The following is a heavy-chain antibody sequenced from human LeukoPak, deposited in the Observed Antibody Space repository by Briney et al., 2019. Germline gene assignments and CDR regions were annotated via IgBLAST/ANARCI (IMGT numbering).Heavy chain of an antibody. J-gene: IGHJ4*02. CDR3: ARARPPVTPFDY. CDR1: GFTFSSYA. V-gene: IGHV3-30-3*01. D-gene: IGHD4-17*01. Sequence: PGRSLRLSCAASGFTFSSYAMHWVRQAPGKGLEWGAVISYDGSNKYYADSVEGRFTISRDNSKNTLYLQMNSLRAEDTAVYYCARARPPVTPFDYWGQGTLVTVSS. CDR2: ISYDGSNK.